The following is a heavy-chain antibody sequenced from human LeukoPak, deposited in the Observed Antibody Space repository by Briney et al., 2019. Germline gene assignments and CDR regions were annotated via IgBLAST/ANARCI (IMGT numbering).Heavy chain of an antibody. CDR2: IYYSGST. CDR3: ARSDFWSAKGAFDI. V-gene: IGHV4-59*01. CDR1: GGSISSYY. J-gene: IGHJ3*02. Sequence: SETLSLTCTVSGGSISSYYWSWIRQPPGKGLEWIGYIYYSGSTNYNPSLKSRITISVDTSKNQFSLKLSSVTAADTAVYYCARSDFWSAKGAFDIWGQGTMVTVSS. D-gene: IGHD3-3*01.